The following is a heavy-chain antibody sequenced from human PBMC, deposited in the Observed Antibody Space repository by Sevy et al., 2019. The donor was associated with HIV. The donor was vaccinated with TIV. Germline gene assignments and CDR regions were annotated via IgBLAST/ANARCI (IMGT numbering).Heavy chain of an antibody. J-gene: IGHJ6*02. V-gene: IGHV3-43*01. D-gene: IGHD3-3*01. CDR1: GFTFDDYT. CDR2: MSWDGDST. CDR3: AKDRGFDYGMDV. Sequence: QLGGSLRLSCAASGFTFDDYTMHWVRQAPGKGLEWVSLMSWDGDSTNYADSVKGLFTISRDNSKNSLYLQMNSLRTEDTALYYCAKDRGFDYGMDVWGQGTTVTVSS.